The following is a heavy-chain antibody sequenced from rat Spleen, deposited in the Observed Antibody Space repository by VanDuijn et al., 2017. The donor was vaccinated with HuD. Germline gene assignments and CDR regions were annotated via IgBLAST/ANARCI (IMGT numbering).Heavy chain of an antibody. J-gene: IGHJ3*01. CDR2: IIYDGSST. CDR3: ATQGITTPWFAY. Sequence: EVQLVESDGGLVQPGRSLKLSCAASGFTFSDYAMAWVRQSPKKGLEWVATIIYDGSSTYYRDSVKGRFTISRDNAKSTLYLQMDSLRSEDTATYYCATQGITTPWFAYWGQGTLVTVSS. CDR1: GFTFSDYA. V-gene: IGHV5-17*01. D-gene: IGHD1-4*01.